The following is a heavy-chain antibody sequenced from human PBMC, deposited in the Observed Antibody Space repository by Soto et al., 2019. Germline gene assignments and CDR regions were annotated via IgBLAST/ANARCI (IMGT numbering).Heavy chain of an antibody. CDR2: TYYRSKRYS. D-gene: IGHD1-1*01. J-gene: IGHJ6*03. Sequence: QVQLQQSGPGLVKPSQTLSLTCDISGDSVSSNSAAWNWIRQTPSRGLEWLGRTYYRSKRYSNYAISVTSRVTVNPDTFKNQFSLQLNSVTPEDTAVYYCARGSWDDVSGHYYMDVWGKGTTVTVSS. V-gene: IGHV6-1*01. CDR1: GDSVSSNSAA. CDR3: ARGSWDDVSGHYYMDV.